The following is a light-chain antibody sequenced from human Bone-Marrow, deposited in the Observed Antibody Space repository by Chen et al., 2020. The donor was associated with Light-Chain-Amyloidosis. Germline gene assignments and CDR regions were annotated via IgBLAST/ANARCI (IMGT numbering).Light chain of an antibody. V-gene: IGLV2-14*01. J-gene: IGLJ1*01. CDR1: SSDVGTYNF. CDR2: DVS. CDR3: SSYTTSGTHV. Sequence: QSALTQPASVSGSPGQSITISCTGTSSDVGTYNFVSWYQQHPGKAPKVLIYDVSNRPSGVSNRFSGAKSGNTASLTISGLQAEDEADYYCSSYTTSGTHVFGTGPKVTVL.